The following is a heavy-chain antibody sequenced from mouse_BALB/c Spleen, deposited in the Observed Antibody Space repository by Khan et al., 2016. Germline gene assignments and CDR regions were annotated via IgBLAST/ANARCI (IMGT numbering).Heavy chain of an antibody. Sequence: EVELVESGGGLVKPGGSLKLSCAASGFTFSDYYMYWVRQTPEKRLEWVATISDGGSYPYYPDSVKGRFTISRDNAKNNLYLQMSSLKSKDTAMYSCAREGLRRGFAYWGQGTLVTVSA. V-gene: IGHV5-4*02. J-gene: IGHJ3*01. D-gene: IGHD2-4*01. CDR3: AREGLRRGFAY. CDR2: ISDGGSYP. CDR1: GFTFSDYY.